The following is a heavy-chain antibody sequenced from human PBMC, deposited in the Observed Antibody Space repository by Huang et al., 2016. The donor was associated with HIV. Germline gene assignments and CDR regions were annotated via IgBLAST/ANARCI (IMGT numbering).Heavy chain of an antibody. Sequence: QVQLQESGPGLVKESETLSLTCIVSGDSVNNYYWSWIRQPAGKRLEWIGRIYVTGNTNYSPSLKCRVSMSLDVSKNRFSLTLKSLSVADTAVYFCARVKGSSWLGYYFDYWGQGIPVTVSS. V-gene: IGHV4-4*07. CDR1: GDSVNNYY. CDR3: ARVKGSSWLGYYFDY. J-gene: IGHJ4*02. D-gene: IGHD6-13*01. CDR2: IYVTGNT.